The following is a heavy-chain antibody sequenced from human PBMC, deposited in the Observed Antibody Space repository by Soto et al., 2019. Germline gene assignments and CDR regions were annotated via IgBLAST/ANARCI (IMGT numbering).Heavy chain of an antibody. J-gene: IGHJ5*02. Sequence: SETLSLTCAVYGGSFSGYYWSWIRQPPGKGLEWIGEINHSGSTNYNPSLKSRVTISVDTSKNQFSLKLSSVTAADTAVYYCARGLPTVTTESMMAIWFDPWGQGTLVTVSS. V-gene: IGHV4-34*01. CDR1: GGSFSGYY. D-gene: IGHD4-17*01. CDR3: ARGLPTVTTESMMAIWFDP. CDR2: INHSGST.